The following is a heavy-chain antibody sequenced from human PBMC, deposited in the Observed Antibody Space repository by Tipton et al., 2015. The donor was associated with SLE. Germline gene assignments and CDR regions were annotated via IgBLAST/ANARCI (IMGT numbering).Heavy chain of an antibody. CDR3: ARGTRAPLGFDI. CDR2: IYTSGST. D-gene: IGHD3-3*02. J-gene: IGHJ3*02. CDR1: GGSISSGTYY. V-gene: IGHV4-61*02. Sequence: TLSLTCTVSGGSISSGTYYWSWIRQPAGKGLEWIGRIYTSGSTHYDPSLKSRVTISLDTSKNQFSLKLSSVTAADTAVYYCARGTRAPLGFDIWGQGTMVTVSS.